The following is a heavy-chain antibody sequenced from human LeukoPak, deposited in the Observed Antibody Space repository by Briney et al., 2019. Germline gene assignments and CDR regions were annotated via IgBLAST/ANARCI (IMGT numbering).Heavy chain of an antibody. CDR1: GFTFSSYS. CDR3: ARGAAAGTAMG. CDR2: ISSSSSYI. D-gene: IGHD6-13*01. Sequence: GGSLRLSCAASGFTFSSYSMNWVRQAPGKGLEWVSSISSSSSYIYYADSVKGRFTISRDNAKNSLYLQMNSLRAEDTAVYYCARGAAAGTAMGWGQGTLVTVSS. V-gene: IGHV3-21*01. J-gene: IGHJ4*02.